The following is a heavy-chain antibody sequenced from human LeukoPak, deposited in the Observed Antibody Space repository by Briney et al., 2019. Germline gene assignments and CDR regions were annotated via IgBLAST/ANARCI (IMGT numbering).Heavy chain of an antibody. CDR2: IIPIFHTS. J-gene: IGHJ4*02. CDR3: ARELLPGGFADY. Sequence: SVKVSCKASGGTFSSPAISWVRQAPGQGLEWMGGIIPIFHTSTYARKFQGRLTITADESTNTAYMELSSLRSDDTAIYYCARELLPGGFADYWGQGTLVTVSS. D-gene: IGHD3-22*01. CDR1: GGTFSSPA. V-gene: IGHV1-69*13.